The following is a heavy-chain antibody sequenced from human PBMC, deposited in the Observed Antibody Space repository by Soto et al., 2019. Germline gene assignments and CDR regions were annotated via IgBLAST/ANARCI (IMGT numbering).Heavy chain of an antibody. V-gene: IGHV5-51*01. CDR3: ARSIAARPSHWGYYYYYGMDV. D-gene: IGHD6-6*01. CDR1: GYSFTSYW. CDR2: IYPGDSDT. Sequence: GESLKISCKGSGYSFTSYWIGWVRQMPGKGLEWMGIIYPGDSDTRYSPSFQGRVTISADKSISTAYLQLGSLKAADTAMYYCARSIAARPSHWGYYYYYGMDVWGQGTTVTVSS. J-gene: IGHJ6*02.